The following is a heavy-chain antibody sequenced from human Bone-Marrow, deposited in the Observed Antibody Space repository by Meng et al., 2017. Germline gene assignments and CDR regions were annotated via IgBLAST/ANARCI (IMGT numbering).Heavy chain of an antibody. CDR1: GYSFTSYW. D-gene: IGHD2-15*01. CDR2: IYPGDSDT. J-gene: IGHJ4*02. Sequence: GESLKISCKGSGYSFTSYWIGWVRQMPGKGLEWMGIIYPGDSDTRYSPSFQGQVTISADKSISTAYLQWSSLKASDTAMYYCARLLGYCSGGSCYVGFDYWARERWSPSPQ. CDR3: ARLLGYCSGGSCYVGFDY. V-gene: IGHV5-51*01.